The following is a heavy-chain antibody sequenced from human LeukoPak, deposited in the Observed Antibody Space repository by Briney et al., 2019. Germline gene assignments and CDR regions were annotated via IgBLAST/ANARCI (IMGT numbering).Heavy chain of an antibody. Sequence: PGGSLRLSCAASGFTFSDYYMSWIRQAPGKGLEWVSYISGSGTTIYYGDSVKGRFTISRDNAKDSVYLQMNSLRAEDTAGYYCVRVSSWYNIGDYWGQGALVTVSS. CDR1: GFTFSDYY. V-gene: IGHV3-11*01. D-gene: IGHD6-13*01. CDR2: ISGSGTTI. CDR3: VRVSSWYNIGDY. J-gene: IGHJ4*02.